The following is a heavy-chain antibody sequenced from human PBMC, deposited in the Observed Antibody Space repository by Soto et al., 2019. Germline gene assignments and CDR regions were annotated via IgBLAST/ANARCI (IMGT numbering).Heavy chain of an antibody. J-gene: IGHJ4*02. CDR3: ARDLALFIAAAGPQGDY. CDR1: GYTFTSYG. CDR2: ISAYNGNT. D-gene: IGHD6-13*01. Sequence: QVQLVQSGAEVKKPGASVKVSCKASGYTFTSYGISWVRQAPGQGLEWMGWISAYNGNTNYAQKLQGRVTMTTDTSTSTAYMELRSMRSDDTAVYYCARDLALFIAAAGPQGDYWGQGTLVTVSS. V-gene: IGHV1-18*01.